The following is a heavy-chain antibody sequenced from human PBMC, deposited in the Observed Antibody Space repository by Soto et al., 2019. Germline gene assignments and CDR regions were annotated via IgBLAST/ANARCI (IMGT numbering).Heavy chain of an antibody. CDR3: ARAHEVAWFDS. CDR1: GFTFSSFA. D-gene: IGHD2-15*01. V-gene: IGHV3-21*06. CDR2: ITNRGTHT. J-gene: IGHJ5*01. Sequence: PGGSLRHSCAASGFTFSSFALSWVRQAPGKGLEWVSSITNRGTHTYSADSVKGRFTISRDNDKNSLYLQMNNLRAEDTATYYCARAHEVAWFDSWGLGTLVTVSS.